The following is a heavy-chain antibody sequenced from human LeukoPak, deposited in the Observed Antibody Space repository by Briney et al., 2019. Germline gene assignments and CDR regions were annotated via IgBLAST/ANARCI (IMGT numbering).Heavy chain of an antibody. CDR2: IYYSGST. D-gene: IGHD6-19*01. CDR1: GGSISSYY. J-gene: IGHJ2*01. V-gene: IGHV4-59*01. CDR3: ARGFSDGYGSGWSRFYWYFDL. Sequence: SETLSLTCTVSGGSISSYYWSWIRQPPGKGLEWIGYIYYSGSTNYNPSLKSRVTISVDTSKNQFSLKLSSVAAADTAVYYCARGFSDGYGSGWSRFYWYFDLWGRGTLVTVSS.